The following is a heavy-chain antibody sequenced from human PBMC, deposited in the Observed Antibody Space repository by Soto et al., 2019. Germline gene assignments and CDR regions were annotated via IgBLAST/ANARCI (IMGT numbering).Heavy chain of an antibody. V-gene: IGHV4-4*02. CDR1: GGSISSSSW. CDR2: IYHAGSP. D-gene: IGHD2-21*02. CDR3: ARGLSFRGDFDV. J-gene: IGHJ3*01. Sequence: HLQESGPGLVKPSGTLSLTCDVSGGSISSSSWWTWVRQSPGKGLEWIGEIYHAGSPNYNPSFQSRVTILADKSTNHFSLRLTSVTAADTAIYYCARGLSFRGDFDVWGQGTPVTVSS.